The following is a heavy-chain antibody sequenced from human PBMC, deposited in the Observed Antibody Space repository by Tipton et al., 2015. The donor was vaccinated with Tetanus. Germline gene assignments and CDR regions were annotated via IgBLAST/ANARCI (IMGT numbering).Heavy chain of an antibody. J-gene: IGHJ2*01. CDR1: GFTFDDYA. V-gene: IGHV3-9*01. CDR3: AKGGGSYLYFDL. D-gene: IGHD1-26*01. CDR2: ISWNSGSI. Sequence: SLRLSCAASGFTFDDYAMHWVRQAPGKGLEWVSGISWNSGSIGYADSVKGRFTISRDNAKNSLYLQMDSLRAEDTALYYCAKGGGSYLYFDLWGRGTLVTVSS.